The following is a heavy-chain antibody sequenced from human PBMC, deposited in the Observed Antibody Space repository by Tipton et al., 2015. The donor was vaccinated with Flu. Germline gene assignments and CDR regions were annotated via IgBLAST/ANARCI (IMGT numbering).Heavy chain of an antibody. CDR1: GFTFSSYW. J-gene: IGHJ6*02. D-gene: IGHD2-2*01. CDR2: IKQDGSEK. Sequence: GSLRLSCAASGFTFSSYWMSWVRQAPGKGLEWVANIKQDGSEKYYVDSVKGRFTISRDNAKNSLYLQMNSLRAEDTAVYYCAGGVRVPAAMVNYYGMDAWGQGTTVTVSS. V-gene: IGHV3-7*01. CDR3: AGGVRVPAAMVNYYGMDA.